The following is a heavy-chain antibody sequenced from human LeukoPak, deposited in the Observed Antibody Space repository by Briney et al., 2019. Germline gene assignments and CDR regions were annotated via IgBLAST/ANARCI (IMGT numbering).Heavy chain of an antibody. CDR2: ISAYNGNT. CDR1: GYTFTSYG. D-gene: IGHD3-22*01. Sequence: GASVKLSCKASGYTFTSYGISWVRQAPGQGLEWMGWISAYNGNTNYAQKLQGRVTMTTDTSTSTAYMELRSLRSDDTAVYYCARDRNPITMIVVHLLFDYWGQGTLVTVSS. CDR3: ARDRNPITMIVVHLLFDY. J-gene: IGHJ4*02. V-gene: IGHV1-18*01.